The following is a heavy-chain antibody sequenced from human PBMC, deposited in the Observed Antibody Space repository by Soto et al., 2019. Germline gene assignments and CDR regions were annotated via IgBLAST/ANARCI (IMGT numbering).Heavy chain of an antibody. CDR3: ARDGGDEYPPGD. CDR1: GFTVSSNY. V-gene: IGHV3-66*01. J-gene: IGHJ4*02. D-gene: IGHD2-2*01. Sequence: EVQLVESGGGLVQPGGSLRLSCAASGFTVSSNYMSWVRQAPGKGLEWVSVVYSGGSTSYADSVKGRFTISRDNSKNTVYLQMNSLRAEDTAVYYCARDGGDEYPPGDWGQGTLVTVSS. CDR2: VYSGGST.